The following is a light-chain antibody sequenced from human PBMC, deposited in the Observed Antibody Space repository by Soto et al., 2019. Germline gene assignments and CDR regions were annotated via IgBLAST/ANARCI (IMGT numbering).Light chain of an antibody. Sequence: DIQMTQSPSSLSASVGDRVTITCRASQTISSRLAWYQQKPGQAPKLLIYKATYLQTGVASRFGGSGSGTEFSLTISSLQPDDFAVYYCQQYNEFQYIFGQGTRLDI. V-gene: IGKV1-5*03. CDR2: KAT. J-gene: IGKJ2*01. CDR3: QQYNEFQYI. CDR1: QTISSR.